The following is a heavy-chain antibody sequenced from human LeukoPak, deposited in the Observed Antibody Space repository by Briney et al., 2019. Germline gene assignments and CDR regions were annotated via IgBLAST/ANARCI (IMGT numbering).Heavy chain of an antibody. J-gene: IGHJ4*02. V-gene: IGHV1-18*01. CDR2: INPDNGNT. CDR3: ATYYCSTTSCYPYFFDY. Sequence: ASVKVSCKASGYPFTRYGISWVRQAPGQGREWMGWINPDNGNTKYAQKFQGRVTMTTDTSTSTAHMELRSLGSDDTAVYYCATYYCSTTSCYPYFFDYWGQGTLVTASS. CDR1: GYPFTRYG. D-gene: IGHD2-2*01.